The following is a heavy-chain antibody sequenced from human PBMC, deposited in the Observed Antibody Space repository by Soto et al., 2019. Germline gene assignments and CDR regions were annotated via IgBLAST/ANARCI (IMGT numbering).Heavy chain of an antibody. CDR3: ARGYSSGYSAFDY. V-gene: IGHV3-33*01. CDR2: IWYDGNNA. CDR1: GFTFSNYG. J-gene: IGHJ4*02. Sequence: GGSLRLSCAASGFTFSNYGMHWVRQAPGKGMEWVAIIWYDGNNAYYADSVKVRFAISRDNSKNTVYLQMSSLRAEDTAVYYCARGYSSGYSAFDYWGQGILVTVSS. D-gene: IGHD3-22*01.